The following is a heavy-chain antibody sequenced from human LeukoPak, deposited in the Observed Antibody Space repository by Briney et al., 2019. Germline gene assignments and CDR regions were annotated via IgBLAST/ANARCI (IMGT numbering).Heavy chain of an antibody. J-gene: IGHJ4*02. V-gene: IGHV4-34*01. CDR3: ARGSPSGWAFYFDY. D-gene: IGHD6-19*01. CDR2: ISHSGST. CDR1: GGSISSYY. Sequence: SETLSLTCTVSGGSISSYYWSWIRQPPGKGLEWIGEISHSGSTNYNPSLKSRVTISVDTSKNQFSLKLSSVTAADTAVYYCARGSPSGWAFYFDYWGQGTLVTVSS.